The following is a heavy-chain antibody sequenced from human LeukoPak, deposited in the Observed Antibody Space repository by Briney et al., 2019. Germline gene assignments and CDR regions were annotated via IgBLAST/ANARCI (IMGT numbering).Heavy chain of an antibody. J-gene: IGHJ4*02. D-gene: IGHD3-16*01. V-gene: IGHV3-21*01. CDR1: GFTFSDYD. CDR3: GRAFPPLRTSSAGDL. Sequence: GGSLRLSCSASGFTFSDYDMNWVRQAPGKGLEWVSSINGLSSYTYYGESVKGRFSISRDNAKNSLYLQMNSLGAEDTATYYCGRAFPPLRTSSAGDLWGQGILVTVSS. CDR2: INGLSSYT.